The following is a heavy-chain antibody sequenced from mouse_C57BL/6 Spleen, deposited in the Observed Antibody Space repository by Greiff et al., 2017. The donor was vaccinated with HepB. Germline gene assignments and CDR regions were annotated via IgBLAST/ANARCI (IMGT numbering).Heavy chain of an antibody. J-gene: IGHJ4*01. Sequence: QVQLQQSGPELEKPGASVKISCKASGYSFTSYYIHWVKQRPGQGLEWIGWIYPGSGNTKYNEKFKGKATLTADTSSSTAYMQLSSLTSEDSAVYYCARFTTVVATRAMDYWGQGTSVTVSS. D-gene: IGHD1-1*01. V-gene: IGHV1-66*01. CDR3: ARFTTVVATRAMDY. CDR2: IYPGSGNT. CDR1: GYSFTSYY.